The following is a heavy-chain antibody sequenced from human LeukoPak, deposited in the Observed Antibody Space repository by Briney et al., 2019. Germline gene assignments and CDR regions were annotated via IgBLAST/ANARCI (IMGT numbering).Heavy chain of an antibody. CDR2: IFYSGIT. D-gene: IGHD1-26*01. V-gene: IGHV4-39*01. CDR1: GGSISSSSYY. CDR3: ARQSSAPFQVGPETPIES. Sequence: PSETLSLTCTVSGGSISSSSYYWGWIRQPPGKGLEWIGNIFYSGITYYNPSLRSRVTIAIDTSKSQFSLKLTSVTAADTAVYYCARQSSAPFQVGPETPIESWGQGTLVTVSS. J-gene: IGHJ4*02.